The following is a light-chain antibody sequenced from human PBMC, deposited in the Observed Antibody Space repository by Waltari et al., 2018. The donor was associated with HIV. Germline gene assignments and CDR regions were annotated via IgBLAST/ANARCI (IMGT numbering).Light chain of an antibody. J-gene: IGLJ1*01. Sequence: QSVLTHPPSASGTPGQVVTLSLSGSSSNRGRSPDNWYQQLPGQAPKLLSSSHHPRTSGVPDRFSGSKSGTSASLAISGLQSEDEADYYCAAWDDTLNGYVFGTGTKVTVL. V-gene: IGLV1-44*01. CDR1: SSNRGRSP. CDR3: AAWDDTLNGYV. CDR2: SHH.